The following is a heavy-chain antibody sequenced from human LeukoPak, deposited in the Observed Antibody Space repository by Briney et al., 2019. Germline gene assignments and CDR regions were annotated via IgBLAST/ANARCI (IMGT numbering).Heavy chain of an antibody. V-gene: IGHV4-39*07. CDR2: IYYSGST. CDR1: GGSINSTSNY. CDR3: AGDYGDYYFDY. Sequence: SETLSLTCTVSGGSINSTSNYWGWIRQPPGKGLEWIGSIYYSGSTSYNPSLKSRVTISVDTSKNQFSLRLSSVTAADTAVYFCAGDYGDYYFDYWGQGTLVTVSS. J-gene: IGHJ4*02. D-gene: IGHD4-17*01.